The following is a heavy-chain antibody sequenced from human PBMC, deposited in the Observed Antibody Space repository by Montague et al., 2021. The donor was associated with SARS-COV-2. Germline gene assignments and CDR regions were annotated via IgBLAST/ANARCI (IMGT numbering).Heavy chain of an antibody. Sequence: SETLSLTCSVSGGSVSRGSHYWSWIRQPPGKGLEWIGYIFYSGRTSYNPSLKSRVTISIDTSKNQLSLRVTSVTAADTATYYCARGPGSGYDLEVLERGCFAPWGQGIQVTVSS. CDR2: IFYSGRT. D-gene: IGHD5-12*01. CDR1: GGSVSRGSHY. J-gene: IGHJ5*02. V-gene: IGHV4-61*01. CDR3: ARGPGSGYDLEVLERGCFAP.